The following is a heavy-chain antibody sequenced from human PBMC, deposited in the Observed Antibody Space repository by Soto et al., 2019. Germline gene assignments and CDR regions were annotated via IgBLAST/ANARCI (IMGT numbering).Heavy chain of an antibody. CDR2: ISGSGGST. CDR1: GFTFSSYA. CDR3: AKDIVTRIHPSDDY. V-gene: IGHV3-23*01. D-gene: IGHD5-18*01. Sequence: EVQLLESGGGLLQPGGSRRLSCAASGFTFSSYAMSWVSQAPGKGLEWVSAISGSGGSTYYADSVKGRFTISRDNSKNTLYLQMYSLRAEDTALYYCAKDIVTRIHPSDDYWGQGTLVTVSS. J-gene: IGHJ4*02.